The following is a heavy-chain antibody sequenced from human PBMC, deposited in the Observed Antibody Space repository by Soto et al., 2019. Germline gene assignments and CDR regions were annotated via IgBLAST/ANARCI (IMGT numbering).Heavy chain of an antibody. CDR2: LSGSGGST. J-gene: IGHJ5*02. V-gene: IGHV3-23*01. CDR3: AKDTVPVATPWFDP. CDR1: GFTVSSNY. D-gene: IGHD2-2*01. Sequence: PGGFLRLSCAASGFTVSSNYMSWVRQAPGKGLEWVSTLSGSGGSTYYADSVKGRFTISRDNSKNTLYLQMNSLRAEDTAVYYCAKDTVPVATPWFDPWGQGTLVPVSS.